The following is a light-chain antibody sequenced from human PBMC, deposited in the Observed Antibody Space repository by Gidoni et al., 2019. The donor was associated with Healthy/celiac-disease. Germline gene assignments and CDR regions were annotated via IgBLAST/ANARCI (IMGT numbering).Light chain of an antibody. J-gene: IGKJ3*01. CDR2: GAS. CDR1: QSVSSSY. Sequence: VLTLSPGTLSLSPGERATLSCRASQSVSSSYLAWYQQKPGQAPRLLIYGASSRATGIPDRFSGSGSGTDFTLTISRLEPEDFAVYYCQQYGSSLFTFGPGTKVDIK. V-gene: IGKV3-20*01. CDR3: QQYGSSLFT.